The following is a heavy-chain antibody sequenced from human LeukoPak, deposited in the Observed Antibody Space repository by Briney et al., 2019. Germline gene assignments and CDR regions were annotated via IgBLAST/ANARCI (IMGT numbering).Heavy chain of an antibody. J-gene: IGHJ4*02. V-gene: IGHV1-69*05. CDR1: GGTFTNYA. CDR2: IIPTFGTA. D-gene: IGHD1-7*01. CDR3: VTDTPLGTGTKAFYLAY. Sequence: SVKVSCKASGGTFTNYAVSWVRQAPGQGLEWMGRIIPTFGTANYAQKFQGRVTFTTDESTTTAYMELYSLRSEDTAVYYCVTDTPLGTGTKAFYLAYWGQGALVTVSS.